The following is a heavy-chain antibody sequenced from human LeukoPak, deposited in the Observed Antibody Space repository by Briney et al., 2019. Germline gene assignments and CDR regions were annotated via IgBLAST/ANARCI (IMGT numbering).Heavy chain of an antibody. D-gene: IGHD1-1*01. Sequence: PGGSLRLSCAASGFTFSSNYMSWVRQPPGKGLEWIGEINHSGSTNYNPSLKSRVTISVDTSKNQFSLKLSSVTAADTAVYYCARGNDLGVDYWGQGTLVTVSS. V-gene: IGHV4-34*01. CDR1: GFTFSSNY. CDR3: ARGNDLGVDY. J-gene: IGHJ4*02. CDR2: INHSGST.